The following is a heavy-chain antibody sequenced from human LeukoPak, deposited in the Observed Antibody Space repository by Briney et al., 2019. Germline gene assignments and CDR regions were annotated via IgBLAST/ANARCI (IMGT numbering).Heavy chain of an antibody. J-gene: IGHJ4*02. CDR1: GFTFDDYA. Sequence: GRSLRLSCAASGFTFDDYAMHWVRQAPGKGLEWVSGISWNSGSIGYADSVKGRFTISRDNAKNSLYLQMNSLRAEDTALYYCEKDLPMVRGVSPPPPFDYGGQGTLVTVSS. D-gene: IGHD3-10*01. V-gene: IGHV3-9*01. CDR2: ISWNSGSI. CDR3: EKDLPMVRGVSPPPPFDY.